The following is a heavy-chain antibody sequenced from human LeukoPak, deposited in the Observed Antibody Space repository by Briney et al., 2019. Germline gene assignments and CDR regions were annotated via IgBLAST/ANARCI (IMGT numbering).Heavy chain of an antibody. CDR1: GGSISSGDYY. Sequence: PSQTLSLTCTVSGGSISSGDYYWSWVRLPPGKGLEWIGETNQNRKSTNYNPSLKSRVTISVDTSKNQFSLKLTSVTAADTAVYYCVRELSTSSTAFDVWGQGTKVTVSS. J-gene: IGHJ3*01. CDR3: VRELSTSSTAFDV. V-gene: IGHV4-30-4*08. D-gene: IGHD6-6*01. CDR2: TNQNRKST.